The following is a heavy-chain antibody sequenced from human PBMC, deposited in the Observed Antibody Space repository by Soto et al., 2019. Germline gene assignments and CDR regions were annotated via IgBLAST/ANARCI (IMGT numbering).Heavy chain of an antibody. V-gene: IGHV2-5*02. J-gene: IGHJ4*02. CDR1: GFSLSTSGVG. CDR3: AHSLIPNWGSREAFDY. D-gene: IGHD7-27*01. Sequence: QITLKESGPTLVKPTQTLTLTCTFSGFSLSTSGVGVGWIRQPPGKALEWLALIYWDGDKRYSPSLKSRLTITKATSKNQVVLTMTNMDPVDTATYYCAHSLIPNWGSREAFDYWGQGTLVTV. CDR2: IYWDGDK.